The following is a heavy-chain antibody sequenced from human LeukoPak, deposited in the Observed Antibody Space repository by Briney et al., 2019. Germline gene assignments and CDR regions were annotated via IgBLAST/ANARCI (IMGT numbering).Heavy chain of an antibody. V-gene: IGHV3-30-3*01. CDR1: GFTFSSYA. CDR3: AKDVGFDI. J-gene: IGHJ3*02. Sequence: GRSLRLSCAASGFTFSSYAMHWVRQAPGKGLEWVAIMSSDGSKKYYADSVKGRFTISRDNSENTLYLQMNSLRADDTAVYYCAKDVGFDIWGQGTMVTVSS. CDR2: MSSDGSKK.